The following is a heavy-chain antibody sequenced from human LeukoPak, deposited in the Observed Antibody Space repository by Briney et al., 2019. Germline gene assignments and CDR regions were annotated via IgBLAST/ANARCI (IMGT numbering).Heavy chain of an antibody. CDR2: IIPILGIA. D-gene: IGHD3-9*01. V-gene: IGHV1-69*04. CDR3: ARDPGYCDWLPQEFDY. CDR1: GGTFSSYA. Sequence: GASVKVSCKASGGTFSSYAIIWVRQAPGQGLEWMGRIIPILGIANYAQKFQGRVTITADKSTSTAYMELSSLRSEDTAVYYCARDPGYCDWLPQEFDYWGQGTLVTVSS. J-gene: IGHJ4*02.